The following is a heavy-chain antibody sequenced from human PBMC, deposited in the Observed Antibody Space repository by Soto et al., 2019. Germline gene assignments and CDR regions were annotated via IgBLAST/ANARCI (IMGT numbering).Heavy chain of an antibody. D-gene: IGHD3-10*01. CDR1: VGSFSGYY. Sequence: QVQLQQWGAGLLKPSETLSLTCAVYVGSFSGYYWSWLRQPPGKGLEWIVEINHSGSTNYNPSLNGRFTISVNTSKNQFSLKLSSVTAADTAVYYCARREILWVGSPYYYFYGMDVCGKGTTVTVSS. CDR2: INHSGST. V-gene: IGHV4-34*01. CDR3: ARREILWVGSPYYYFYGMDV. J-gene: IGHJ6*04.